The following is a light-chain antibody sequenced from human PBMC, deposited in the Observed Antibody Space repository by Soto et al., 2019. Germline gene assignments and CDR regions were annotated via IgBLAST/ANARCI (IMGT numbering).Light chain of an antibody. CDR2: KAS. CDR1: QSISSW. J-gene: IGKJ1*01. V-gene: IGKV1-5*03. Sequence: DSQMTQSPSTLSASVGDRVTITCRASQSISSWLAWYQQKPGKAPKLLIYKASTLVSRVPPRFSGSRSRTEFTLTVSSLQPDDVATYHCQQYYGGWTFGQGTKVEIK. CDR3: QQYYGGWT.